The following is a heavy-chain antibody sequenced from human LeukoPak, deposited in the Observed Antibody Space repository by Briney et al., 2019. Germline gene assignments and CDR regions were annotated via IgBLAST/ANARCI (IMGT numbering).Heavy chain of an antibody. J-gene: IGHJ4*02. V-gene: IGHV3-11*01. CDR3: ANSYAPSLYFTNWYPAY. D-gene: IGHD1-1*01. CDR1: GFTFSDYY. Sequence: GGSLRLSCAASGFTFSDYYMSWIRQAPGKGLEWVSYISSSGSTIYYADSVKGRFTISRDNAKNSLYLQMNSLRADDTAVYYCANSYAPSLYFTNWYPAYWGQGALVTVSS. CDR2: ISSSGSTI.